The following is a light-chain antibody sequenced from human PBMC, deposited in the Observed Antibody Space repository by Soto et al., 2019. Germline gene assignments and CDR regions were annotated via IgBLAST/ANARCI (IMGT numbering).Light chain of an antibody. CDR3: QQYNDWPPIT. V-gene: IGKV3-15*01. Sequence: EIVLTQSPATLSVSPGERVTLSCRASQSIISGLAWYQQKPGQAPRLLIHGVSTRATGIPARFSGSGSGTEFTLTVNSLQSEDFAVYYCQQYNDWPPITFGQGTRLEIK. CDR2: GVS. J-gene: IGKJ5*01. CDR1: QSIISG.